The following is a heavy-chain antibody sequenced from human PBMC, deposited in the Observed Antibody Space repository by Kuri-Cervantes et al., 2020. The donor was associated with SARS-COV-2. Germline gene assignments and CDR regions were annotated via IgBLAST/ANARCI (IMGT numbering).Heavy chain of an antibody. CDR2: TYYRSKWYN. CDR3: ARPSWRAAPSHFQH. D-gene: IGHD6-6*01. J-gene: IGHJ1*01. V-gene: IGHV6-1*01. Sequence: SETLSLTCAISGDSVSSNSAAWNWIRQSPSRGLEWLGRTYYRSKWYNDYAVSVKSRITINPDTSKNQFSLQLNSVTPDDTAVHYCARPSWRAAPSHFQHWGQGTLVTVSS. CDR1: GDSVSSNSAA.